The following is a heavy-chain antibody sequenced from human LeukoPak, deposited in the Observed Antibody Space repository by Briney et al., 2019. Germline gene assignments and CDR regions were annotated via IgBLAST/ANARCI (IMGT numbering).Heavy chain of an antibody. CDR3: ARVDWGYYYFDY. J-gene: IGHJ4*02. D-gene: IGHD7-27*01. V-gene: IGHV3-66*02. CDR1: GFTVSSNY. Sequence: GGSLRLSWAASGFTVSSNYMSWVRRAPGKGLEWVSVIYSGGSTYYADSVKGRFTISRDNSKNTLYLQMNSLRAEDTAVYYCARVDWGYYYFDYWGQGTLVTVSS. CDR2: IYSGGST.